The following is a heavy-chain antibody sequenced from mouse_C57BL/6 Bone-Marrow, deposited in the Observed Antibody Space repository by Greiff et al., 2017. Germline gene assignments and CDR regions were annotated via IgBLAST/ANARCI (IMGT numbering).Heavy chain of an antibody. CDR1: GYSFTGYY. CDR2: INPSTGGT. D-gene: IGHD3-2*02. J-gene: IGHJ3*01. Sequence: VQLLQSGPELVKPGASVKISCKASGYSFTGYYMNWVQQSPEKSLEWIGEINPSTGGTTYNQKFKAKATLTVDKSSSTAYMQLKSLTSEDSAVYYCARRIQLRPFAYWGQGTLVTVSA. CDR3: ARRIQLRPFAY. V-gene: IGHV1-42*01.